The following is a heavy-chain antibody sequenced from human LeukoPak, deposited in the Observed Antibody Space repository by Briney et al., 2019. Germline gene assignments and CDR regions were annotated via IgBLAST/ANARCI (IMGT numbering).Heavy chain of an antibody. J-gene: IGHJ5*02. V-gene: IGHV1-8*01. Sequence: ASVKVSCKASGYTFTSYDINWVRQATGQGLEWMGWMNPNSGNTGYAQKFQGRVTMTRNTSISTAYMELSSLRSEDTAVYYCARGRLYYYGSGSPRHWFDPWGQGTLVTVSS. CDR3: ARGRLYYYGSGSPRHWFDP. D-gene: IGHD3-10*01. CDR2: MNPNSGNT. CDR1: GYTFTSYD.